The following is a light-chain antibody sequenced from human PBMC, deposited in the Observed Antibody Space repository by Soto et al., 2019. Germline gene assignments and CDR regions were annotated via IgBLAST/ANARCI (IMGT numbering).Light chain of an antibody. V-gene: IGLV6-57*04. CDR3: QSYDSSNVV. J-gene: IGLJ2*01. CDR1: SGSIASNY. CDR2: EDN. Sequence: FMLTQPHSVSESPGETVTISCTRISGSIASNYVQWYQQRPGSAPTTVIYEDNQRPSGVPDRFSGSIDSSSNSSSLIISGLKDEDEADYCCQSYDSSNVVFGGGTQLTVL.